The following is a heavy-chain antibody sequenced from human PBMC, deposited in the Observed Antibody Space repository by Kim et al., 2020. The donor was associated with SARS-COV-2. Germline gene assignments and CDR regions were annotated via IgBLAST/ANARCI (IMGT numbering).Heavy chain of an antibody. D-gene: IGHD1-26*01. V-gene: IGHV4-39*01. CDR3: ARQKSWGGSYYVGY. J-gene: IGHJ4*02. Sequence: PSLKSRVTISLATSKNPFSLKLSSVTAADTAVYYCARQKSWGGSYYVGYWGQGTLVTVSS.